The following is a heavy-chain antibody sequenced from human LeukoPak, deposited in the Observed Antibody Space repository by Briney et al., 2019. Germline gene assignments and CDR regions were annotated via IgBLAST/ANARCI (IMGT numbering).Heavy chain of an antibody. Sequence: GASVKVSCKASGYTFTSYDINWVREATGQGLEWRGWMNPNSGNTGYAQKFQGRVTMTRDTSTSTVYMELSSLRSEDTAVYYCARGYGGNPLHGAFDIWGQGTMVTVAS. CDR2: MNPNSGNT. CDR3: ARGYGGNPLHGAFDI. V-gene: IGHV1-8*02. J-gene: IGHJ3*02. D-gene: IGHD4-23*01. CDR1: GYTFTSYD.